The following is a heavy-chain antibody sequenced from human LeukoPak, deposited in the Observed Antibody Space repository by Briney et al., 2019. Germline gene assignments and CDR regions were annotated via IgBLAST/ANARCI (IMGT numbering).Heavy chain of an antibody. CDR3: ARDSYSSRPFYYYYGMDV. CDR2: ISSRSSYI. J-gene: IGHJ6*02. V-gene: IGHV3-21*01. Sequence: GGSLRLSCAASGFTFSSYSMNWVRQAPGKGLEWVSSISSRSSYISYADSVKGRFTISRDYAKNSLFLQMNSLRAEDTAVYYCARDSYSSRPFYYYYGMDVWGQGTTVTVSS. CDR1: GFTFSSYS. D-gene: IGHD6-13*01.